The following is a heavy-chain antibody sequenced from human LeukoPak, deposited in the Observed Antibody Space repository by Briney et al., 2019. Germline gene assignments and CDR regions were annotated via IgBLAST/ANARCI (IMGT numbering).Heavy chain of an antibody. J-gene: IGHJ4*02. CDR3: AASTAHYDILTGYFDY. D-gene: IGHD3-9*01. CDR1: GGSIDRYY. Sequence: PSETLSLTCTVSGGSIDRYYWSWIRQPAGKGLEWIGRISYSGSTNYNPSLKSRVTISVDTSKNQFSLKLSSVTAADTAVYYCAASTAHYDILTGYFDYWGQGTLVTVSS. V-gene: IGHV4-4*07. CDR2: ISYSGST.